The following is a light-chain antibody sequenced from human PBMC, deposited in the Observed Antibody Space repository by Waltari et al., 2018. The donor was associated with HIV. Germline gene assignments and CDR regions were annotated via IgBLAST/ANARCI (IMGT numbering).Light chain of an antibody. CDR1: SSNIGDNT. Sequence: QSVLTQPPSASGTPGQRVTISCSGSSSNIGDNTVNWYQQPPGTAPKLLIYTNTQRPSGVPDRFSGSKSGTSASLAIGGLQSEDEADYYCATWDDSLNGHVVFGGGTKLTVL. CDR3: ATWDDSLNGHVV. V-gene: IGLV1-44*01. CDR2: TNT. J-gene: IGLJ2*01.